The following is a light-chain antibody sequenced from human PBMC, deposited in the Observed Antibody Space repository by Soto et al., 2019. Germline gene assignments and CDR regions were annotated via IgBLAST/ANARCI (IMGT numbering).Light chain of an antibody. J-gene: IGKJ2*01. Sequence: DIVLTQSPGTLSLSPGERATLSCRASQSVSSSYLAWYQQKPGQAPRLLIYGASSRATGIPDRFSGSGSGTDFTLTISRLEPEDFAVYYCQQCVSSPFTFGQGTKLEIK. CDR1: QSVSSSY. V-gene: IGKV3-20*01. CDR3: QQCVSSPFT. CDR2: GAS.